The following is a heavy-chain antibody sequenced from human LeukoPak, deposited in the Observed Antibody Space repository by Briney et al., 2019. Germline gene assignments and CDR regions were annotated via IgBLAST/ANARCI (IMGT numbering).Heavy chain of an antibody. Sequence: NTSDTLSLTCAVYGGSYSGCYWSWIRQPPGKGLESMGEINHSGSTNYDPSLKSRVTISVDTSKNQFSLKLSSVTAADTAVYYCARGGAGDWGSDYCYFDLWGRGTLVTVSS. D-gene: IGHD7-27*01. CDR3: ARGGAGDWGSDYCYFDL. CDR2: INHSGST. J-gene: IGHJ2*01. CDR1: GGSYSGCY. V-gene: IGHV4-34*01.